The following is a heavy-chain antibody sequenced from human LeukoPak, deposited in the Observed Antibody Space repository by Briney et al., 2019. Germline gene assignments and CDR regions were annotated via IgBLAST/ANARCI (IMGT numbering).Heavy chain of an antibody. D-gene: IGHD2-2*01. CDR3: AGYCSSTSCYSNYYYYMDV. J-gene: IGHJ6*03. CDR1: GFTFSSYS. Sequence: GGSLRLSCAASGFTFSSYSMNWVRQAPGKGLEWVSSISSSSSYIYYADSVKGRFTISRDNAKNSLYLQMNGLRAEDTAVYYCAGYCSSTSCYSNYYYYMDVWGKGTTVTVSS. CDR2: ISSSSSYI. V-gene: IGHV3-21*01.